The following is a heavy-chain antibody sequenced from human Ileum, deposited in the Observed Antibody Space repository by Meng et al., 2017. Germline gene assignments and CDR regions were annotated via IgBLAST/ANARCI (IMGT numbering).Heavy chain of an antibody. V-gene: IGHV1-2*06. CDR2: INPNSGGT. CDR3: AREREYSSSRPLDY. J-gene: IGHJ4*02. Sequence: ASVKVSCKTSGYTFTGYYMHWVRQAPGQGLEWMGRINPNSGGTNYAQKFQGRVTVTRDTSVSTAYMELSRLRSYDTAVYYCAREREYSSSRPLDYWGQGTLVTVSS. CDR1: GYTFTGYY. D-gene: IGHD6-6*01.